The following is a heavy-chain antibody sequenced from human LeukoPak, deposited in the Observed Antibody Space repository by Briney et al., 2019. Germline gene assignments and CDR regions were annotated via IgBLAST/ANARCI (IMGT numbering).Heavy chain of an antibody. J-gene: IGHJ4*02. CDR2: IMEDGSKT. V-gene: IGHV3-7*01. CDR1: GFTFTNFW. CDR3: AKDIVGGGNDY. D-gene: IGHD2-15*01. Sequence: PGGSLRLPCAASGFTFTNFWMSWVRQAPGKGLEWVASIMEDGSKTNYVDSVKGRFTISRDNAKTSLYLHMNSLRAEDTAVYYCAKDIVGGGNDYWGRGTLVIVSS.